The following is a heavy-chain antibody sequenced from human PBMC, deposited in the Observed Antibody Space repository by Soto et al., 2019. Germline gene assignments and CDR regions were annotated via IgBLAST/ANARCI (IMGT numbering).Heavy chain of an antibody. CDR1: GGPISHADYY. J-gene: IGHJ4*02. D-gene: IGHD3-10*01. CDR3: ARAMVRGVLGY. V-gene: IGHV4-31*03. Sequence: QVQLQESGPGLVKPSQTLSLTCTVSGGPISHADYYWTWIRQHPGKGLEWIGYIYYSGGTYFIPSLGSRVTMSVDTSKNQFSLNLKSVTAADTAVYYCARAMVRGVLGYWGQGTLVTVSS. CDR2: IYYSGGT.